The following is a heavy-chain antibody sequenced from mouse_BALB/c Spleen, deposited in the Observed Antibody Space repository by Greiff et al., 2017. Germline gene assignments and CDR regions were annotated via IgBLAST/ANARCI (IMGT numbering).Heavy chain of an antibody. V-gene: IGHV5-12-1*01. Sequence: EVKLQESGGGLVKPGGSLKLSCAASGFAFSSYDMSWVRQTPEKRLEWVAYISSGGGSTYYPDTVKGRFTISRDNAKNTLYLQMSSLKSEDTAMYYCARHGNGWFAYWGQGTLVTVSA. CDR2: ISSGGGST. J-gene: IGHJ3*01. CDR3: ARHGNGWFAY. D-gene: IGHD4-1*01. CDR1: GFAFSSYD.